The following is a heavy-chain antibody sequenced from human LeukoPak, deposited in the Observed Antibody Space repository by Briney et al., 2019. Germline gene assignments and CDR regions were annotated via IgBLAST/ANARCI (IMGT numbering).Heavy chain of an antibody. V-gene: IGHV4-4*07. CDR1: GGSISSYY. CDR2: IYTSGSN. J-gene: IGHJ6*03. CDR3: AREVADYGGYYYYHYMDV. D-gene: IGHD4-23*01. Sequence: SETLSLTCTVSGGSISSYYWSWIRQPPGKGLEWIGRIYTSGSNNYNPSLKSRVTMSVDTSKNQFSLKLSSVTAADTAMYYCAREVADYGGYYYYHYMDVWGKGTTATISS.